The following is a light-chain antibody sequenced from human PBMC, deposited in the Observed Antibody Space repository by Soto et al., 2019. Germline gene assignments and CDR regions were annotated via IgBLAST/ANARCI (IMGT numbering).Light chain of an antibody. CDR3: QQYDTWLVWT. CDR1: QSVSSN. CDR2: GAS. Sequence: IVLTQSPATLSVSPGDTATLSCRANQSVSSNLAWYQRKPGQAPRLLIYGASTRATAIPARFSGSGSGTEFTLNITSLQSEDIAVYYCQQYDTWLVWTFGQGTKVEI. J-gene: IGKJ1*01. V-gene: IGKV3-15*01.